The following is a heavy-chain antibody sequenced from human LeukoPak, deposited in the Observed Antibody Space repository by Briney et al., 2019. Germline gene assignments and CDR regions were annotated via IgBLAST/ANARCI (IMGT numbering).Heavy chain of an antibody. D-gene: IGHD1-1*01. CDR2: IYYSGST. Sequence: SETLSLTCTVSGGSITSYYWSWIRQPPGKGLEWIGYIYYSGSTNYNPSLKSRVTMSVDTSKNQFSLKLSSVTAADTAVYYCARGGGTWFDPWGQGTLVTVSS. CDR3: ARGGGTWFDP. V-gene: IGHV4-59*12. CDR1: GGSITSYY. J-gene: IGHJ5*02.